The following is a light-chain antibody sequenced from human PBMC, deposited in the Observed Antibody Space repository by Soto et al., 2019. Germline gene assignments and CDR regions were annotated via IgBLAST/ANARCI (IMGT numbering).Light chain of an antibody. Sequence: QSVLTQPPSASGSPGQSVTIACTGTSSDVGGYNYVSWYQQHPGKAPKLMIYEVSKRPSGVPDRFSGSKSGNTASLTVSGLQAEDEAHYYCSSYAGSNNLEVFGGGTKLTVL. CDR3: SSYAGSNNLEV. CDR2: EVS. V-gene: IGLV2-8*01. J-gene: IGLJ2*01. CDR1: SSDVGGYNY.